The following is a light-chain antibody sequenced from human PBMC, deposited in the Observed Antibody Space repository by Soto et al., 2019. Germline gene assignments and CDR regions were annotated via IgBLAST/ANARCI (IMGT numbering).Light chain of an antibody. J-gene: IGKJ5*01. Sequence: EIGLTQSPGTLSLSPGERATLSCRASQSVSSSYLAWYQQKPGQAPRLLIYGASSRATGIPDRFIGSGSGTDFTLTISRLEPEDFAVYYCQYYDKLAKAITFGQGTRLEIK. CDR3: QYYDKLAKAIT. V-gene: IGKV3-20*01. CDR1: QSVSSSY. CDR2: GAS.